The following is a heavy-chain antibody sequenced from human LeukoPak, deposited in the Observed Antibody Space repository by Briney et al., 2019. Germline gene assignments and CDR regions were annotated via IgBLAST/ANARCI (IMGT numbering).Heavy chain of an antibody. CDR3: ARADRDGNKRFLD. CDR2: VSNSGTTT. J-gene: IGHJ4*02. Sequence: PGGSLRLSCAASGFTFSSYSVIWARQPPGKGLEWVSYVSNSGTTTYYADSVKGRFTISRDNGKNLVSLQMNSLRDEDTAVYYCARADRDGNKRFLDWGQGTLVTVSS. V-gene: IGHV3-48*02. D-gene: IGHD5-24*01. CDR1: GFTFSSYS.